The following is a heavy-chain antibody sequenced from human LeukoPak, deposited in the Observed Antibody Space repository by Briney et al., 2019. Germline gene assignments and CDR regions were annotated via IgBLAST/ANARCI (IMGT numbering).Heavy chain of an antibody. D-gene: IGHD6-13*01. CDR2: IWYGGSNK. J-gene: IGHJ4*02. V-gene: IGHV3-33*08. CDR1: GFTFSSYG. Sequence: TGGSLRLSCAASGFTFSSYGMHWVRQAPGKGLEWVAVIWYGGSNKYYADSVKGRFTISRDNSKNTLYLQMNSLRAEDTAVYYCARDTQQQLEGQFDYWGQGTLVTVSS. CDR3: ARDTQQQLEGQFDY.